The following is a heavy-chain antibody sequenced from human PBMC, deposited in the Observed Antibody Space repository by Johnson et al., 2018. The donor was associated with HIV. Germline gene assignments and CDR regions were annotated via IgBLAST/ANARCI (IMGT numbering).Heavy chain of an antibody. J-gene: IGHJ3*02. V-gene: IGHV3-30*04. Sequence: QVQLVESGGGLVQPGGSLRLSCAASGFTVTNYAMHWVRLAPGKGLQWVAVISYGGGKKYYGDSVEGRFTISRDNAKNSLYLQMNSQRAEDTAVYYCARDPWRLRQSNIWGQGTMVTVSS. CDR2: ISYGGGKK. CDR3: ARDPWRLRQSNI. CDR1: GFTVTNYA. D-gene: IGHD3-16*01.